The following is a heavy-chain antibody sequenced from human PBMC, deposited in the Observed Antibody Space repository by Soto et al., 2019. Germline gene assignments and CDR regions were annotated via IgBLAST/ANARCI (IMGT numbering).Heavy chain of an antibody. V-gene: IGHV3-33*01. CDR2: IWYDGSNK. Sequence: GGSLRLSCAASGFTFSSYGMHWVRQAPGKGLEWVAVIWYDGSNKYYADSVKGRFTISRDNSKNTLYLQMNSLRAEDTAVYYCASASLTYYDFWSGPGPSDYWGQGTLVTVSS. J-gene: IGHJ4*02. CDR1: GFTFSSYG. CDR3: ASASLTYYDFWSGPGPSDY. D-gene: IGHD3-3*01.